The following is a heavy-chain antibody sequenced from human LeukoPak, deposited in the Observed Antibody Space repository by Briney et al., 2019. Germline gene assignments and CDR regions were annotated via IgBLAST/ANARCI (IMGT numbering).Heavy chain of an antibody. CDR2: ISGSGGST. CDR3: AKAGDYDFWSAYPVYFDY. Sequence: GGSLRLSCAASGFTFSSYAMSWVRQAPGKGLEWVSAISGSGGSTYYADSVKGRFTISRDNSKNTLYLQMNSLRAEDTAVYYCAKAGDYDFWSAYPVYFDYWGQGTLVTVSS. CDR1: GFTFSSYA. V-gene: IGHV3-23*01. D-gene: IGHD3-3*01. J-gene: IGHJ4*02.